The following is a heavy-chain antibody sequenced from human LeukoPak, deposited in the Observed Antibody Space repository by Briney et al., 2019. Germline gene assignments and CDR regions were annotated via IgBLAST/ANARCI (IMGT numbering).Heavy chain of an antibody. Sequence: GGSLRLSCAASGFTFSDYWMSWVRQAPGKGLEWVAIIKEDGSQKYYVDSVKGRFTFSRDNTKNSLTLQLNSLRAEDTALYYCVRDCYGSGSYYSYFDYWGQGTLVTVSS. J-gene: IGHJ4*02. CDR3: VRDCYGSGSYYSYFDY. D-gene: IGHD3-10*01. CDR2: IKEDGSQK. CDR1: GFTFSDYW. V-gene: IGHV3-7*01.